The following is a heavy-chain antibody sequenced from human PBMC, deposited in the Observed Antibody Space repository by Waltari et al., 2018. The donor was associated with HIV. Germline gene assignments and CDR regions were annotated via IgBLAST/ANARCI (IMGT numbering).Heavy chain of an antibody. V-gene: IGHV4-39*07. CDR3: ASNYGDYLFDY. CDR2: IYYSGST. CDR1: GGSISSSSYY. D-gene: IGHD4-17*01. Sequence: QLQLQESGPGLVKPSETLSLTCTVSGGSISSSSYYWGWIRQPPGKGLEWIGSIYYSGSTYYNPSLKSRVTISVDTSKNQFSLKLSSVTAADTAVYYCASNYGDYLFDYWGQGTLVTVSS. J-gene: IGHJ4*02.